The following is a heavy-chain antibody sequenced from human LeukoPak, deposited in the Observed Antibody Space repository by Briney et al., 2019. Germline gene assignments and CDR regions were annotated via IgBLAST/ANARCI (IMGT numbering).Heavy chain of an antibody. CDR2: IYPGDSET. CDR1: GYSFTNYW. CDR3: ARGGHSYSLDY. V-gene: IGHV5-51*01. J-gene: IGHJ4*02. Sequence: GESLKISCKGSGYSFTNYWIGWVRQMPGKGLEWMGIIYPGDSETRYSPSFRGQVTISADKSISAAYLQWSSLKASDTAMYYCARGGHSYSLDYWGQGTLVTVSS. D-gene: IGHD5-18*01.